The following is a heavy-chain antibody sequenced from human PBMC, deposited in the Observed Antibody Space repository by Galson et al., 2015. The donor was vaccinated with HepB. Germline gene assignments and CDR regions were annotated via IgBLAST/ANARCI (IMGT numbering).Heavy chain of an antibody. V-gene: IGHV1-69*13. CDR2: IIPLFGTA. Sequence: SVKVSCKASGGTFNTYAMNWVRQAPGQGLEWVGGIIPLFGTADYSQRFQGRVTITADGSTTTAYMELSSLTSDDTAVYCCARGSAYFDYWGQGTQVTVSS. CDR1: GGTFNTYA. J-gene: IGHJ4*02. CDR3: ARGSAYFDY.